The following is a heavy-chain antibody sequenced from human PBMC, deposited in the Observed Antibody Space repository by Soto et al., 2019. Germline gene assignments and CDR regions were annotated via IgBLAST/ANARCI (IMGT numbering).Heavy chain of an antibody. D-gene: IGHD2-2*01. V-gene: IGHV3-30*18. CDR1: GFTFSSYG. CDR3: ANPYTTSGNFDY. J-gene: IGHJ4*02. Sequence: GGSLRLSCAASGFTFSSYGMHWVRQAPGKGLEWVAVISYDGSNKYYADSVKGRFTISRDNSKNTLYLQMNSLRADDTAVYYWANPYTTSGNFDYGGQETQVTVSS. CDR2: ISYDGSNK.